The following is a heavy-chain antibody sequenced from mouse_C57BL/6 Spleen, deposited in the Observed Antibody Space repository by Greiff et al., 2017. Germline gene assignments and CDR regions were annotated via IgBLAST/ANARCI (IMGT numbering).Heavy chain of an antibody. D-gene: IGHD1-1*01. CDR3: ARSTTVVGFDY. J-gene: IGHJ2*01. V-gene: IGHV5-17*01. CDR1: GFTFSDYG. CDR2: ISSGSSTI. Sequence: EVQRVESGGGLVKPGGSLKLSCAASGFTFSDYGMNWVRQAPEKGLEWVAYISSGSSTIYYADTVKGRFTISRDNAKNTLVLQMTSLRSEDTAMYYCARSTTVVGFDYWGQGTTRTVSS.